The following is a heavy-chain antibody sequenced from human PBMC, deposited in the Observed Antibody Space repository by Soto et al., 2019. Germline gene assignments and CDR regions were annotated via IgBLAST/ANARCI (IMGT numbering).Heavy chain of an antibody. CDR3: ARVTIFEYWFDP. D-gene: IGHD3-3*01. Sequence: SESLRFTGAVASYSISGGFYLAWIRQPPGKGLEWIGNISHSGSAHYNPSLKSRVTMSVDTSKNNFSLRLTSVTAADTAVYYCARVTIFEYWFDPWGQGILVT. CDR2: ISHSGSA. J-gene: IGHJ5*02. CDR1: SYSISGGFY. V-gene: IGHV4-38-2*01.